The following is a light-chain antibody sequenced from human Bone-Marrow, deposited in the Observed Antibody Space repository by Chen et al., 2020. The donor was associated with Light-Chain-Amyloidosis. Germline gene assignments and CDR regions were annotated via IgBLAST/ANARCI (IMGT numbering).Light chain of an antibody. CDR1: NIGSTS. Sequence: SYVLTQTSSVSVAPGQTATLACGGNNIGSTSVHWYQQRPGQAPQLVVYDDSNRPSGIPERLSGSNSGNTATLTIRRLEAGDEADYYGQVWDRSSDRPVFGGGTKLTVL. CDR2: DDS. J-gene: IGLJ3*02. V-gene: IGLV3-21*02. CDR3: QVWDRSSDRPV.